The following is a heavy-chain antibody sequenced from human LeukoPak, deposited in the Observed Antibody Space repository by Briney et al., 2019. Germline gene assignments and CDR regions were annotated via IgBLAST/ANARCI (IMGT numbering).Heavy chain of an antibody. J-gene: IGHJ5*02. CDR2: INHSGST. CDR1: GGSFSDYY. V-gene: IGHV4-34*01. D-gene: IGHD3-22*01. CDR3: ARDFGSGYYYVLNWFDP. Sequence: SETLSLTCAVYGGSFSDYYWSWIRQPPGKGLEWIGEINHSGSTNYNPSLKSRVTISVDTSKNQFSLKLSSVTAADTAVYYCARDFGSGYYYVLNWFDPWGQGTLVTVSS.